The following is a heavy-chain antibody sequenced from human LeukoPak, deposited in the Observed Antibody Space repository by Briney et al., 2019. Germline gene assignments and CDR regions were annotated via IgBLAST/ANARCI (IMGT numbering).Heavy chain of an antibody. V-gene: IGHV3-15*01. D-gene: IGHD2-15*01. J-gene: IGHJ4*02. CDR1: AFIFNNAW. CDR3: TTGGVVVVVAATLADY. CDR2: IKSKTDGGTT. Sequence: GGSLRLSCATSAFIFNNAWMSWFRQAPGKGLEWVGRIKSKTDGGTTDYAAPVKGRFTISRDDSKNTLYLQMNSLKTEDTAVYYCTTGGVVVVVAATLADYWGQGTLVTVSS.